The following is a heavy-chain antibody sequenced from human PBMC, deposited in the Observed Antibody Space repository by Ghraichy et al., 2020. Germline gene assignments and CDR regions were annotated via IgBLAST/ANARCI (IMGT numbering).Heavy chain of an antibody. CDR1: GFTFNTYY. V-gene: IGHV3-7*04. CDR3: GRGGYIYGSNPIDY. Sequence: RGSLRLSCAASGFTFNTYYMTWVRQAPGKGLEWVANIKQDGSEKYYVDSVKGRFTISRDNAKDSVYLQMNSLRAEDTAVYYCGRGGYIYGSNPIDYWGQGSQVTVSS. D-gene: IGHD5-18*01. J-gene: IGHJ4*02. CDR2: IKQDGSEK.